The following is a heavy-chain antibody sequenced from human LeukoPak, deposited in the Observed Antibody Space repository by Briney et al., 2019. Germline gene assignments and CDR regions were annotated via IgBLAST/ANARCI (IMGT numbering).Heavy chain of an antibody. D-gene: IGHD1-26*01. CDR2: ISGSGGTT. Sequence: PGGSLRLSCAASGFTFSIYGMSWVRQAPGKGLEWVSAISGSGGTTYYADSVKGRFTISRDNSKNTLYLQMNSLRAEDTALYYCAKDRMGAILYXDYWXXXTXXTVS. CDR1: GFTFSIYG. J-gene: IGHJ4*02. V-gene: IGHV3-23*01. CDR3: AKDRMGAILYXDY.